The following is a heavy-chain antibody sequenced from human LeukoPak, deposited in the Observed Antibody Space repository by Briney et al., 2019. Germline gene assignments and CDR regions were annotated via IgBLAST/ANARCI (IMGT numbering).Heavy chain of an antibody. Sequence: GGSLRLSCAASEFTFSSYAMHWVRQAPGKGLEYVSGISSNGLSTYYANSVKGRFTISRDNSKNTLYLQMGSLTAEDMAVYYCARETPEGAPIYGMDVWGHGTTVTVSS. J-gene: IGHJ6*02. V-gene: IGHV3-64*01. CDR1: EFTFSSYA. D-gene: IGHD1-26*01. CDR2: ISSNGLST. CDR3: ARETPEGAPIYGMDV.